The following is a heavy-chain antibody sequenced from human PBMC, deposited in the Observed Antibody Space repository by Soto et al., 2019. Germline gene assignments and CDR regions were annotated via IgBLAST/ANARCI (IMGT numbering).Heavy chain of an antibody. V-gene: IGHV3-23*01. Sequence: GGSLRLSCAASGFTFSSHAMTWVRQAPGKGLEWVSGISGSGGTTSYADSVKGRFTVSRDNSRNTLYLQMNSLRAEDTAVYYCAKAPAYSYGYFDYWGQGTLVTVSS. J-gene: IGHJ4*02. CDR2: ISGSGGTT. D-gene: IGHD5-18*01. CDR3: AKAPAYSYGYFDY. CDR1: GFTFSSHA.